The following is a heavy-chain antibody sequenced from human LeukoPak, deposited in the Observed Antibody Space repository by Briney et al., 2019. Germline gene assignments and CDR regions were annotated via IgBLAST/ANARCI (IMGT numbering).Heavy chain of an antibody. D-gene: IGHD5-24*01. J-gene: IGHJ5*02. Sequence: PSETLSLTCAVYGGSFSGYYWSWIRRPPGKGLEWIGEINHSGSTNYNPSLKSRVTISVDTSKNQFSLKLSSVTAADTAVYYCARFRRDGYNNPWGQGTLVTVSS. V-gene: IGHV4-34*01. CDR3: ARFRRDGYNNP. CDR2: INHSGST. CDR1: GGSFSGYY.